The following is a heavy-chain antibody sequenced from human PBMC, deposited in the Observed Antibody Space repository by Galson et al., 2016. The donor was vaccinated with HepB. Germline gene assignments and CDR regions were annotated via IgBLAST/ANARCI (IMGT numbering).Heavy chain of an antibody. CDR1: GFTFSGYA. Sequence: SLRLSCAASGFTFSGYALSWVRQTPGKGLEWVSGINSSGGSTYYADSVKGRFTISRDNSKNTLYPQMNSLRAEDTAVYYCVKPRFLEWLFLPWVYWGQGTLVTVSS. V-gene: IGHV3-23*01. CDR2: INSSGGST. CDR3: VKPRFLEWLFLPWVY. J-gene: IGHJ4*02. D-gene: IGHD3-3*01.